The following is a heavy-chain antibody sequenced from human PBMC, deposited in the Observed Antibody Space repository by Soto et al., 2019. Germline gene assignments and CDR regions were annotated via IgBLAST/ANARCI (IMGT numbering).Heavy chain of an antibody. CDR3: AKGLAVAGTHRRGPLWFDP. D-gene: IGHD6-19*01. V-gene: IGHV3-23*01. J-gene: IGHJ5*02. CDR1: VFTFSSYA. Sequence: PGRSLRLSCGPAVFTFSSYAMSWVLPSPVKVLEWVSAISGSGGSTYYADSVKGRFTISRDNSKNTLYLQMNSLRAEDTAVYYCAKGLAVAGTHRRGPLWFDPWGQGTLVTVSS. CDR2: ISGSGGST.